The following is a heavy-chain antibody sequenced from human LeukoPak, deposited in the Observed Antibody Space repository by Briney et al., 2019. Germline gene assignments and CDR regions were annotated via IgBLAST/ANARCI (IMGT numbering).Heavy chain of an antibody. V-gene: IGHV3-48*01. CDR2: ISSSSTI. J-gene: IGHJ6*03. D-gene: IGHD3-10*01. Sequence: GGSLRLSCAASGFTYSSYSMNWVRQAPGKGLEWVSYISSSSTIYYADSVRGRFTISRDNSKNTLYLQMNSLRAEDAAIYYCARVLYYYASVSYNYYMDVWGKGTTVTISS. CDR1: GFTYSSYS. CDR3: ARVLYYYASVSYNYYMDV.